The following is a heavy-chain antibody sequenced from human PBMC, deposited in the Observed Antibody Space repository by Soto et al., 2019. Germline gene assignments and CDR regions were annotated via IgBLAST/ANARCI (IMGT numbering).Heavy chain of an antibody. J-gene: IGHJ4*02. CDR1: GFTFTSSA. V-gene: IGHV1-58*01. CDR3: AADPRYYDFWSGYPAGPDY. Sequence: ASVKVSCKASGFTFTSSAVQWVRQARGQRLEWIGWIVVGSGNTNYAQKFQERVTITRDMSTSTAYMELSSLRSEDTAVYYCAADPRYYDFWSGYPAGPDYWGQGTMVTVS. CDR2: IVVGSGNT. D-gene: IGHD3-3*01.